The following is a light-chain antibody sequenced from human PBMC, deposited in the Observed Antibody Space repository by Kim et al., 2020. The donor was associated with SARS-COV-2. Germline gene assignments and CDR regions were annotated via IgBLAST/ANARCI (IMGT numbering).Light chain of an antibody. CDR3: QSFDSSLGTYV. Sequence: TVTTASARSSTNIGTDNDVRCYQHLPGTAPNLLFCGNTRRPSGVPDRFSGSKSGTSAFLAITGLQAEDDADYCCQSFDSSLGTYVFGSGTKVTVL. V-gene: IGLV1-40*01. J-gene: IGLJ1*01. CDR1: STNIGTDND. CDR2: GNT.